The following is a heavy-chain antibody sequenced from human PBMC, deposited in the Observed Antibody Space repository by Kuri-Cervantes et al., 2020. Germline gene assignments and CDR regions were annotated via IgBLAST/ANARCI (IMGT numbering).Heavy chain of an antibody. V-gene: IGHV3-13*01. CDR1: GFTFDDYD. Sequence: GESLKISCAASGFTFDDYDMHWVRQATGKGLEWVSAIGTAGDTYYPGSVKGRSTISRENAKNPLYLQMNSLRAGDTAVYYCARVPAGGSYYYYGMDVWGQGTTVTVSS. CDR2: IGTAGDT. J-gene: IGHJ6*02. CDR3: ARVPAGGSYYYYGMDV. D-gene: IGHD3-16*01.